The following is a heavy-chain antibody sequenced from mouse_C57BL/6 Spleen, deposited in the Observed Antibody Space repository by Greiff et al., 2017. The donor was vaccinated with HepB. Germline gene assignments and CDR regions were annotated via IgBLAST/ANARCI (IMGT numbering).Heavy chain of an antibody. J-gene: IGHJ2*01. CDR1: GFTFSSYA. D-gene: IGHD3-1*01. V-gene: IGHV5-4*01. Sequence: EVQLVESGGGLVKPGGSLKLSCAASGFTFSSYAMSWVRQTPEKRLEWVATISDGGSYTYYPDNVKGRFTISRDNAKNNLYLQMSHLKSEDTAMYYYARSRELGHFDYWGQGTTLTVSS. CDR2: ISDGGSYT. CDR3: ARSRELGHFDY.